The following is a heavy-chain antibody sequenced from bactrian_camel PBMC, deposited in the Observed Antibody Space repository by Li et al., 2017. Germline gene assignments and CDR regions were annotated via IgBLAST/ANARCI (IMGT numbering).Heavy chain of an antibody. D-gene: IGHD2*01. CDR1: GFTFSNNW. CDR2: IYTGGGTT. J-gene: IGHJ6*01. Sequence: HVQLVESGGGLVQPGGSLRLSCAASGFTFSNNWMHWVRQAPGKGLEWVSSIYTGGGTTYYADSMKGRLTISRDNDKNTVYLQLNSLKTEDTAMYYCALPADYREGYWAQGTQVTVS. V-gene: IGHV3S6*01. CDR3: ALPADYREGY.